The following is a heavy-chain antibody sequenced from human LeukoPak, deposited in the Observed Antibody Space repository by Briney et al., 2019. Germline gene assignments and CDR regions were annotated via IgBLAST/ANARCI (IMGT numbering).Heavy chain of an antibody. D-gene: IGHD6-6*01. V-gene: IGHV3-53*01. CDR1: GFTVSSNY. J-gene: IGHJ6*03. CDR2: MYSGGST. Sequence: PGGSLRLSCAASGFTVSSNYMSWVRQAPGKGLEWLSVMYSGGSTYYADSVEGRFTISRDKSKNMLYLQMNSLRAEDTAVYYCARDQRMSSSSYYYYYYMDVWGKGTTITVSS. CDR3: ARDQRMSSSSYYYYYYMDV.